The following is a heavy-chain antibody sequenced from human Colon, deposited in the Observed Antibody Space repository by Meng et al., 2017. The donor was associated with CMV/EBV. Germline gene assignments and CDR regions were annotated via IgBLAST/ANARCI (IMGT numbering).Heavy chain of an antibody. J-gene: IGHJ6*02. Sequence: LKISCAASGFTFDDYAMHWVRQAPGKGLEWVSGISWNSGSIGYADSVKGRFTISRDNAKNSLYLQMNSLRAEDTALYYCAKDIKMGRKILYGMDVWGQGTTVTVSS. D-gene: IGHD2-8*01. CDR2: ISWNSGSI. V-gene: IGHV3-9*01. CDR3: AKDIKMGRKILYGMDV. CDR1: GFTFDDYA.